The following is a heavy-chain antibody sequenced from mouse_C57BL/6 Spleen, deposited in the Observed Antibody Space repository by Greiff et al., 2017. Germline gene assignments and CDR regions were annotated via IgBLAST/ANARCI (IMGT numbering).Heavy chain of an antibody. CDR2: INPNYGTT. V-gene: IGHV1-39*01. D-gene: IGHD1-1*01. CDR3: ARSGITTVAMDY. CDR1: GYSFTDYN. J-gene: IGHJ4*01. Sequence: VQLQQSGPELVKPGASVKISCKASGYSFTDYNMNWVKQSTGKSLEWIGVINPNYGTTSYNQKFKGKATLTVDQSSSTAYWHFNSLTSEDSAVYYCARSGITTVAMDYWGQGTSVTVSS.